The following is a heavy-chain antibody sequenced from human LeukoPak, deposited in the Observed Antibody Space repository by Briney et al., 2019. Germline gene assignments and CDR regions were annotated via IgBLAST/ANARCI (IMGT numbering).Heavy chain of an antibody. V-gene: IGHV1-46*01. D-gene: IGHD2-8*02. CDR2: INPSGGSA. CDR1: GYTLTSHY. Sequence: GASVKVSCKASGYTLTSHYMHWVRQAAGQGLEWIGRINPSGGSASYAQKFQGRVTMTRDTSTSTVFMELSSLTFDDTAVYYCARFTGVGIDYWGQGTRVTVSS. CDR3: ARFTGVGIDY. J-gene: IGHJ4*02.